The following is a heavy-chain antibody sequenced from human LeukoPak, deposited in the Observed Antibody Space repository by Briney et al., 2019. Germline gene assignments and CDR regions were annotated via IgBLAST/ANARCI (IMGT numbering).Heavy chain of an antibody. CDR2: TYYRSKWYN. Sequence: SQTLSLTCAISGDSVSSNSAGWNWIRQSPSRGLEWLGRTYYRSKWYNAYAVSVESRITINPDTSKNQFSLQLNSVTPEDTAVYYCAGTNSGNLEIWGQGTMVTVSS. D-gene: IGHD1-26*01. V-gene: IGHV6-1*01. J-gene: IGHJ3*02. CDR3: AGTNSGNLEI. CDR1: GDSVSSNSAG.